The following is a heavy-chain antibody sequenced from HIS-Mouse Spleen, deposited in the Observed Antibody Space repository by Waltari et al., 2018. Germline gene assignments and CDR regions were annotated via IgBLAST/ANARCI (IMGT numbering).Heavy chain of an antibody. J-gene: IGHJ2*01. D-gene: IGHD6-13*01. V-gene: IGHV4-39*07. CDR1: AGSISSSSYY. CDR3: AREIPYSSSWYDWYFDL. CDR2: SYYSGST. Sequence: QLQLQESGPGLVKPSETLSLPCTVSAGSISSSSYYWGWIRQPPGKGLEWIGSSYYSGSTYYNPSLKSLVTISVDTSKNQFSLKLSSVTAADTAVYYCAREIPYSSSWYDWYFDLWGRGTLVTVSS.